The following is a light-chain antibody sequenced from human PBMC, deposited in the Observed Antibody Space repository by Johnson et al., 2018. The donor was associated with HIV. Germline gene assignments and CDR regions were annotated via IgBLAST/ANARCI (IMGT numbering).Light chain of an antibody. CDR2: DSN. Sequence: QSVLMQPPSVFAAPGQKVTISCSGSSSNIGNNYVSWYQQLPGTAPKRLIYDSNNRPSGIPARFSGSHSRTSATLSITGLPTGDEADEYCGTWDSGLDAYVFGTGTKVTVL. CDR3: GTWDSGLDAYV. J-gene: IGLJ1*01. V-gene: IGLV1-51*01. CDR1: SSNIGNNY.